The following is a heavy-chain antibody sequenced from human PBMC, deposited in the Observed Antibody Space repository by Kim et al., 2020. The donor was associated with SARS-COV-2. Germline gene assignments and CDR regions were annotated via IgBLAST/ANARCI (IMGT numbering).Heavy chain of an antibody. J-gene: IGHJ6*02. CDR3: ARDTGYSSGPVLGMDV. CDR1: GFTFSSYG. CDR2: IWYDGSNK. D-gene: IGHD6-19*01. Sequence: GGSLRLSCAASGFTFSSYGMHWVRQAPGKGLEWVAVIWYDGSNKYYADSVKGRFTISRDNSKNTLYLQMNSLRAEDTAVYYCARDTGYSSGPVLGMDVWGQGTTVTVSS. V-gene: IGHV3-33*01.